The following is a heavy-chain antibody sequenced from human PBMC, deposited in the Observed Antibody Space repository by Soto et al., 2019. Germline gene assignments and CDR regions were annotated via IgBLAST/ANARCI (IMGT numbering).Heavy chain of an antibody. CDR2: IIPILNSV. CDR3: ARHPRGYYYDSSGYYWGNAFDI. J-gene: IGHJ3*02. V-gene: IGHV1-69*08. Sequence: GASVKVSCKASGGTFSTYTISWVRQAPGQGLEWMGRIIPILNSVNYAQKFQGRVTITADKSTSTAYMELSSLRSEDTAVYYCARHPRGYYYDSSGYYWGNAFDIWGQGTMVTVSS. D-gene: IGHD3-22*01. CDR1: GGTFSTYT.